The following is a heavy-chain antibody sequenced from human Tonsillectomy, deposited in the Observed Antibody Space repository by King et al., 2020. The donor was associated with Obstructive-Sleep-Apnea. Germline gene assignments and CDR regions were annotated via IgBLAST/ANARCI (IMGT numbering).Heavy chain of an antibody. Sequence: VQLVESGGVVVQPGGSLRLSCTASGFTFDDYAMHWVRQAPGKGLEWVSLISWDGGSTYYADSVKGRFTISRDNSKNSLYLQMNSLRAEDTALYYCAKAGATNLGEPDYWGQGTLVTVSS. CDR1: GFTFDDYA. CDR3: AKAGATNLGEPDY. V-gene: IGHV3-43D*03. J-gene: IGHJ4*02. D-gene: IGHD1-26*01. CDR2: ISWDGGST.